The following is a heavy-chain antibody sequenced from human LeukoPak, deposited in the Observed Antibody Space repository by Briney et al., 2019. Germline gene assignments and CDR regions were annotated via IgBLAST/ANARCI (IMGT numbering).Heavy chain of an antibody. D-gene: IGHD2/OR15-2a*01. J-gene: IGHJ4*02. V-gene: IGHV4-30-2*01. CDR1: GGSISSGGYY. CDR3: ARGGSRGYFR. Sequence: SQTLSLTCTVSGGSISSGGYYWSWIRQPPGKGLEWIGEINHSGSTNYNPSLKSRVTISVDTSKNQFSLKLSSVTAADTAVYYCARGGSRGYFRWGQGTLVTVSS. CDR2: INHSGST.